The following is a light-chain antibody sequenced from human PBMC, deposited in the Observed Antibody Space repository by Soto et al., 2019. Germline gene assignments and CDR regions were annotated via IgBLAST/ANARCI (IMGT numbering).Light chain of an antibody. Sequence: QSALTQPPSASGSPGQSVTISCTGTSSDVGGYNYVSWYQQHPGKAPKLMIFEVSKRPAGVPDRFSGSKSGNTASLTVSGIQAEDEADYYCSSFAGSDNGDVFGTGTKLTVL. CDR1: SSDVGGYNY. CDR2: EVS. V-gene: IGLV2-8*01. J-gene: IGLJ1*01. CDR3: SSFAGSDNGDV.